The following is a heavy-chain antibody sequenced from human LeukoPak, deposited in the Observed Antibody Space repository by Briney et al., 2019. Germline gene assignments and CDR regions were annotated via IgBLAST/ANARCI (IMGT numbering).Heavy chain of an antibody. CDR2: IEQDGSEK. Sequence: GGSLRLSCAASGFTFSNYCMSWVRQAPGKGLEWVVNIEQDGSEKYYVDSGKGRFTISRDNAKNSLYLQMNSLRAEDTAVYYCARASPERGYSYGPLDNYFDYWGQGTLVTVSS. CDR1: GFTFSNYC. V-gene: IGHV3-7*01. D-gene: IGHD5-18*01. J-gene: IGHJ4*02. CDR3: ARASPERGYSYGPLDNYFDY.